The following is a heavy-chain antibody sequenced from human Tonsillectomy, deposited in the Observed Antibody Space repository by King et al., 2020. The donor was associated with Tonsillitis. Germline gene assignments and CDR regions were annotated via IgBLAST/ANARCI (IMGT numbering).Heavy chain of an antibody. J-gene: IGHJ6*02. CDR3: ARDGSGSYYDPSYYDGMDV. V-gene: IGHV3-21*01. Sequence: VQLVESGGGLVKPGGSLRLSCAASGFSFSTYSMNWVRQAPGKGLELVSCITSSNYIYYADSVKGRFTISRDNSKNSLYLQMNSLRADDTAVYYCARDGSGSYYDPSYYDGMDVWGQGTTVTVSS. D-gene: IGHD3-10*01. CDR2: ITSSNYI. CDR1: GFSFSTYS.